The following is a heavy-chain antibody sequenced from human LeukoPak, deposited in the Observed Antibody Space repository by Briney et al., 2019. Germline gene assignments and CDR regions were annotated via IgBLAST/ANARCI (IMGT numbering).Heavy chain of an antibody. CDR1: GYSISSGYY. CDR2: IYHSGST. D-gene: IGHD5-18*01. CDR3: ARTSSVIQLWFHFDY. J-gene: IGHJ4*02. Sequence: SETLSLTCTVSGYSISSGYYWGWIRQPPGKGLEWIGSIYHSGSTYYNPSLKSRVTISVDTSKNQFSLKLSSVTAADTAVYYCARTSSVIQLWFHFDYWGQGTLVTVSS. V-gene: IGHV4-38-2*02.